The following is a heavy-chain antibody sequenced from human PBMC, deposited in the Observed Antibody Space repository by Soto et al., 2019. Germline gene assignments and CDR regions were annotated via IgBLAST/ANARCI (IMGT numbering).Heavy chain of an antibody. D-gene: IGHD1-26*01. Sequence: TLSLTYSVCGDSISSGGYYWSWIRQHPWKCVEWIGYINYSGSNYYNPSLKRPVTISVETSKNQFSLKLISVTAADKAVYWGARGGQGYSGSRQSWVDPWGRGTLVTVSS. CDR1: GDSISSGGYY. CDR2: INYSGSN. CDR3: ARGGQGYSGSRQSWVDP. V-gene: IGHV4-31*01. J-gene: IGHJ5*02.